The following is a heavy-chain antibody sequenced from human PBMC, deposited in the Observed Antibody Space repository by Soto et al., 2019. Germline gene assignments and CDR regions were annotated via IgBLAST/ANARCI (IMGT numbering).Heavy chain of an antibody. Sequence: QVQLVQSGAEVKKPGSXXXXXXXXSGXTFXXXAIXXXRQAPGQGLEWMGXIIPIFGTANYAQKFQGRVTITADESTSTAYMELSSLRSEDTAVYYCASXXXXXXXXXXXXXFXPWGQGTLVTVSS. J-gene: IGHJ5*02. CDR3: ASXXXXXXXXXXXXXFXP. CDR2: IIPIFGTA. CDR1: GXTFXXXA. V-gene: IGHV1-69*12.